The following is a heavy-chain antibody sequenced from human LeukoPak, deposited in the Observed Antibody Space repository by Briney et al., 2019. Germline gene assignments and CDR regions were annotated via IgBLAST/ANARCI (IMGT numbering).Heavy chain of an antibody. CDR2: IKRDGSEK. Sequence: GGSLRLSCAASGFTFTDYWMSWVRQAPGKGLEWVANIKRDGSEKYYVDSVKGRFTISRDNAKNSLYLQMNSLRAEDTAVYYCARVPMIAARPRYFQHWGQGTLVTVSS. D-gene: IGHD6-6*01. CDR1: GFTFTDYW. CDR3: ARVPMIAARPRYFQH. V-gene: IGHV3-7*01. J-gene: IGHJ1*01.